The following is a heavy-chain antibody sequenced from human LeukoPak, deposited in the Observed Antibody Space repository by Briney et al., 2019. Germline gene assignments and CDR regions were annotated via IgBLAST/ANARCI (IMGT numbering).Heavy chain of an antibody. CDR2: ISGSGGST. CDR3: AKDPYSNYDYYYYGMDV. D-gene: IGHD4-11*01. V-gene: IGHV3-23*01. J-gene: IGHJ6*04. CDR1: GFTFSSYA. Sequence: GGSLRLSCAASGFTFSSYAMSWVRQAPGKGLEWVSAISGSGGSTYYADSVKGRFTISRDNSKNTLYLQMNSLRAEDTAVYYCAKDPYSNYDYYYYGMDVWGKGTMVTVSS.